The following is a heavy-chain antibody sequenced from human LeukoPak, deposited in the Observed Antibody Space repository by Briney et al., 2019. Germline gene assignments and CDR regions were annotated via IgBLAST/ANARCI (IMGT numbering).Heavy chain of an antibody. Sequence: PGGSLRLSCAASGFTVSTNYVSWVRQAPGKGLEWVSVIHSGGTTYYADSVKGRFTISRDNSKNTVYLQMNSLRAEDTAVYFRARGRRLGGDYYPIDFWGQGTLVTVSS. V-gene: IGHV3-53*01. CDR1: GFTVSTNY. D-gene: IGHD2-21*01. CDR3: ARGRRLGGDYYPIDF. CDR2: IHSGGTT. J-gene: IGHJ4*02.